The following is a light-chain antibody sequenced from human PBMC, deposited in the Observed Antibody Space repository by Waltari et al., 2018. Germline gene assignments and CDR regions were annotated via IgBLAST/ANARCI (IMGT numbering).Light chain of an antibody. CDR1: RDINNY. V-gene: IGKV1-33*01. CDR2: DAS. CDR3: QHYDGVPPWT. J-gene: IGKJ1*01. Sequence: DIQMTQSPSSLSASVGDRVTITCQASRDINNYLNGYQQKPGKAPKLLIYDASTLETGVPSRFSGSGSGTDFVFTISRLQPEDIATYYCQHYDGVPPWTFGQGTRVDFK.